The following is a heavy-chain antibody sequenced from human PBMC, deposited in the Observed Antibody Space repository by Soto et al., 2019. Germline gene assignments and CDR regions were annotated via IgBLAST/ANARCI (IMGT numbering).Heavy chain of an antibody. D-gene: IGHD4-17*01. CDR1: GDTLSEIY. CDR3: ATSQSKYGDPDY. J-gene: IGHJ4*02. CDR2: FDPEDGET. Sequence: ASVKDSCKVSGDTLSEIYMHWVRQAPGKGLEWMGGFDPEDGETIYAQKFQGRVTMTEDTSTDTAYMELSSLRSEDTAVYYCATSQSKYGDPDYWGQGTLVTVSS. V-gene: IGHV1-24*01.